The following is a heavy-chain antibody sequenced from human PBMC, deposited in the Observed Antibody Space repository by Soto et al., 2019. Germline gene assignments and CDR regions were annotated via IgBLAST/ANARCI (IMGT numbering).Heavy chain of an antibody. D-gene: IGHD3-10*01. V-gene: IGHV3-48*03. Sequence: PGGSLRLSCAASGFTFSSYGMNWVRQAPGKGLEWVSYISSSGSTIYYADSVKGRFTISRDNAKNSLYLQMTSLRAEDTAVYYCARDRYYYGSGSRTTSYYHYYCMDVWGQGTTVTVSS. CDR1: GFTFSSYG. CDR3: ARDRYYYGSGSRTTSYYHYYCMDV. CDR2: ISSSGSTI. J-gene: IGHJ6*02.